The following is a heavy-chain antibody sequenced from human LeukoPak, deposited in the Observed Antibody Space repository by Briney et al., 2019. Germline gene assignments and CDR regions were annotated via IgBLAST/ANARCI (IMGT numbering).Heavy chain of an antibody. CDR3: ARMYSASRGDAFDI. CDR1: GGSISSYY. D-gene: IGHD1-26*01. Sequence: PSETLSLTCTVSGGSISSYYWTWIRQPPGKGLEWIGYIFYSGSTNYNPSLKSRVTISVDTSKNQFSLKVTSVTAADRAVYYCARMYSASRGDAFDIWGQGTMVTVSS. CDR2: IFYSGST. J-gene: IGHJ3*02. V-gene: IGHV4-59*01.